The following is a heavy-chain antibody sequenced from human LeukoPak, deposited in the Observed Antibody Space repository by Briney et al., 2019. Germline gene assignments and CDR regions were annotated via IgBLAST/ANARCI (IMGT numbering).Heavy chain of an antibody. CDR1: GFTFSSYG. D-gene: IGHD5-12*01. V-gene: IGHV3-23*01. CDR2: ISGSGGST. J-gene: IGHJ4*02. CDR3: AKDNLVWNGYSGYDEFDY. Sequence: PGGSLRLSCAASGFTFSSYGMSWVRQAPGKGLEWVSAISGSGGSTYYADSVKGRFTVSRDNSKDTLYLQMNRLRAEDTAVYYCAKDNLVWNGYSGYDEFDYWGQGTLVTVSS.